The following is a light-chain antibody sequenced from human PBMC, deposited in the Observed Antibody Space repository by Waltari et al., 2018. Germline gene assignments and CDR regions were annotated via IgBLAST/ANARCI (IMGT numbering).Light chain of an antibody. CDR2: DAS. CDR1: QSISRF. J-gene: IGKJ1*01. Sequence: EILLTPHPGPLSLSPGEQATLSCRASQSISRFLAWYQQKPGQAPRLRIYDASTRATGIPDRCSGSGSGTDFSLTISRLEPEDIAVYYCQKYGSLPATFGQGTKVEIK. V-gene: IGKV3-20*01. CDR3: QKYGSLPAT.